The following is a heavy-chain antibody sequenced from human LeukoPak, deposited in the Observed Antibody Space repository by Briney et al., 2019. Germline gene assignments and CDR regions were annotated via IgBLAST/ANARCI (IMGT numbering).Heavy chain of an antibody. CDR3: AKHSSSWLSYFQH. CDR1: GFTFSGSA. CDR2: IRSRTKNYAT. V-gene: IGHV3-73*01. J-gene: IGHJ1*01. Sequence: PGGSLRLSCAASGFTFSGSAIHWVRQASGKGLEWVVRIRSRTKNYATAYAASVEGRFTISRDNSKNTLYLQMNSLRAEDTAVYYCAKHSSSWLSYFQHWGQGTLVTVSS. D-gene: IGHD6-13*01.